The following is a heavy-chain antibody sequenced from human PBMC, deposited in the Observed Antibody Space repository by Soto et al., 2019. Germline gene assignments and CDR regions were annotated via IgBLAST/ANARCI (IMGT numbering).Heavy chain of an antibody. V-gene: IGHV4-34*01. CDR3: ASGSRYYGLDL. Sequence: SETLDPTCVVYGGSSSSYYWTWIRQPPGKALEWIGDSNQSGSTNYNPSLKSRVTISVDTSKKQFSLKLTSVTAADTAVYSCASGSRYYGLDLCGPGPTVTFSS. CDR2: SNQSGST. J-gene: IGHJ6*02. CDR1: GGSSSSYY.